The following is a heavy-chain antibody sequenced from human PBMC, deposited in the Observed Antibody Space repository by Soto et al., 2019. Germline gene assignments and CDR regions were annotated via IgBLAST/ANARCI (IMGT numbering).Heavy chain of an antibody. CDR1: GGYISISSYY. CDR2: IYYSGST. Sequence: PSETLSITCTFSGGYISISSYYWGWIRQPPGKGLEWIGSIYYSGSTYYNPSLKSRVTISVDTSKNQFCLKLSSVTAADTAVYYCARGMDVWGQGTTVTAP. V-gene: IGHV4-39*01. J-gene: IGHJ6*02. CDR3: ARGMDV.